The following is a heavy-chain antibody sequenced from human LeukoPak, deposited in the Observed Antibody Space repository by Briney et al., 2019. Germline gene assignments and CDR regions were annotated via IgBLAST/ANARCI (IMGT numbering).Heavy chain of an antibody. V-gene: IGHV1-18*01. CDR1: VYTFTRYG. J-gene: IGHJ6*02. CDR3: ARAQYGSGSYFGYYYYGMDV. Sequence: ASVKVSCKASVYTFTRYGISWVRQAPGQGLEWMGWISAYNGNTNYAQKLQGRVTMTTDTSTSTAYMEQRSLRSDDTAVYYCARAQYGSGSYFGYYYYGMDVWGQGTTVTVSS. CDR2: ISAYNGNT. D-gene: IGHD3-10*01.